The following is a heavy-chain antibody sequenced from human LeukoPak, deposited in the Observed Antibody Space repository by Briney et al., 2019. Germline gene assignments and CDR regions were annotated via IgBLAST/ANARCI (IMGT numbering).Heavy chain of an antibody. CDR1: GFTFSSYG. D-gene: IGHD6-6*01. CDR2: ISGSDGAT. V-gene: IGHV3-23*01. Sequence: GGSLRLSCAASGFTFSSYGMSWVRQAPGKGLEWVSGISGSDGATYYADSVKGRFTISRDNSKNTLYLQMNTLRAEDTAVYYCAAEGGQLDDGYYFDYWGQGTLVTVSS. CDR3: AAEGGQLDDGYYFDY. J-gene: IGHJ4*02.